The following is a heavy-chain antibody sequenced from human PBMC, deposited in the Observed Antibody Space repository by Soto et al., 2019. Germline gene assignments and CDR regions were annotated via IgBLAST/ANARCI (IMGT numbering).Heavy chain of an antibody. J-gene: IGHJ3*02. V-gene: IGHV4-30-4*01. D-gene: IGHD2-15*01. CDR2: IYYTGSI. CDR1: GDSVTNGGYF. CDR3: ARAAAPPRSNRYAFDI. Sequence: QVQLQESGPGLVKPSQTLSLTCTVSGDSVTNGGYFWNWIRQPPGKGLEWIGYIYYTGSIYYNPSFKSRLTISIDTPKNQFFLNLDSVSAADTAVYYCARAAAPPRSNRYAFDIWGQGTIITVSS.